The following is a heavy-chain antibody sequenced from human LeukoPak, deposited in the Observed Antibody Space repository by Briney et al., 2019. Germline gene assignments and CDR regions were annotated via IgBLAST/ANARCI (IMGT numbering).Heavy chain of an antibody. Sequence: GGSLRLSCAASGFTFSSYSMNWVRQDPGKGREQLSSISSSSSYIYYADSVKGRFTISRDNAKNSLYLQMNSLRAEDTAVYYCARGGVGATNYWGQGTLVTVSS. CDR2: ISSSSSYI. D-gene: IGHD1-26*01. CDR1: GFTFSSYS. CDR3: ARGGVGATNY. V-gene: IGHV3-21*01. J-gene: IGHJ4*02.